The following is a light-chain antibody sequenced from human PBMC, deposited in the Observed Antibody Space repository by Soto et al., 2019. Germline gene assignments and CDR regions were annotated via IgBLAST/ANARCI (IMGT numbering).Light chain of an antibody. Sequence: QSVLTQPPSASRTPGQRVTISCSGSSFNIGRNTVNWYQQLPGTAPKLLIYSNNQRPSGVPDRFSGSKSGTSASLAISGLQSEDEADYYCAAWDDSLNGRGVFGGGTKLTVL. V-gene: IGLV1-44*01. J-gene: IGLJ3*02. CDR2: SNN. CDR1: SFNIGRNT. CDR3: AAWDDSLNGRGV.